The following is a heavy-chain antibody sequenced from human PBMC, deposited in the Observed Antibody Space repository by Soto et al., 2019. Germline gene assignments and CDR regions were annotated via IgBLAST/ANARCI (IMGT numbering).Heavy chain of an antibody. D-gene: IGHD2-2*01. CDR3: ARGPSSLTRFDY. Sequence: SGGSLRLSCAASGLTFSSYAMHWVRQAPGKGLEWVAVISYDGSNKYYADSVKGRFTISRDNSKNTLYMQMNSLRAEDTAVYYCARGPSSLTRFDYWGQGTLVTVSS. V-gene: IGHV3-30-3*01. J-gene: IGHJ4*02. CDR2: ISYDGSNK. CDR1: GLTFSSYA.